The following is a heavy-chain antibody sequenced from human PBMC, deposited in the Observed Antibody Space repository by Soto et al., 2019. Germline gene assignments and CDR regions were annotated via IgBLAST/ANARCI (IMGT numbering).Heavy chain of an antibody. J-gene: IGHJ4*02. V-gene: IGHV1-69*12. CDR2: IVPIVDTS. Sequence: QVQLVQSGAEVRQPASSVKVSCKTSGGTFSSYAISWVRQAPGQGLEWMGGIVPIVDTSTYAQKFQGRVTITAKESMSTVYMELSSLRSDDTAVYYCVRVVAIPGYPDNWGQGTLVTVSS. CDR1: GGTFSSYA. D-gene: IGHD5-12*01. CDR3: VRVVAIPGYPDN.